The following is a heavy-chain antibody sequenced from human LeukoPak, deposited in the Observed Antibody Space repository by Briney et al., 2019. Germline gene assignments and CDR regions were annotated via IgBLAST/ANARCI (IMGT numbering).Heavy chain of an antibody. Sequence: ASVKVSCKASGYTFTSYHMHWVRQAPGQGLEWMGKINLSGGSTTYAQKFQGRVTITAGESTSTAYMELSSLRSEDTAVYYCASSSKGGYYYVYFQHWGQGTLVTVSS. V-gene: IGHV1-46*01. CDR3: ASSSKGGYYYVYFQH. CDR2: INLSGGST. CDR1: GYTFTSYH. D-gene: IGHD3-22*01. J-gene: IGHJ1*01.